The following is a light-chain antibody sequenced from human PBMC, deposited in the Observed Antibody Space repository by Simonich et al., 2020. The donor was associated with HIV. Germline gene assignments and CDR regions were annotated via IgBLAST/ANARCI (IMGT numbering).Light chain of an antibody. Sequence: QSALTQPASVSGSPGQSITISCTGTSKDVGGYNLVSWYQQFPGKATKLIIYEVNKRPSGVPERFSGSKSDNTASLTVSGLQAEDEANYYCSSYTSSSTLVFGGGTKLTVL. J-gene: IGLJ2*01. V-gene: IGLV2-14*02. CDR3: SSYTSSSTLV. CDR1: SKDVGGYNL. CDR2: EVN.